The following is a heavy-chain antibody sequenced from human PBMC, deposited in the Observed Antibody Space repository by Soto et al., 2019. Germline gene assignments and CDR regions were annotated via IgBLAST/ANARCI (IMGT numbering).Heavy chain of an antibody. CDR2: INPTSGGT. J-gene: IGHJ4*02. V-gene: IGHV1-2*02. CDR1: GYTFTDYY. Sequence: ASVKVSCKASGYTFTDYYMHWVRQAPGQGLEWMGWINPTSGGTSYAQNFQGRVTMTRDKSFSTAYLQWSSLKASDTAIYFCARLELTGLDNWGQGTPVTVSS. CDR3: ARLELTGLDN. D-gene: IGHD3-9*01.